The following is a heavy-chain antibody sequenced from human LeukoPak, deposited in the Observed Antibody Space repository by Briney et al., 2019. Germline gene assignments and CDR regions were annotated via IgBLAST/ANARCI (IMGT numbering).Heavy chain of an antibody. CDR2: IIPIFGTG. Sequence: SVKVSCKTSGGTFSTYAISWVRQAPGQGLEWMGGIIPIFGTGNYAQKFQGRVTITADESTSTAYMELSSLRSEDTAVYYCAKGLGDSSGYYYSDNWGQGTLVTVSS. J-gene: IGHJ4*02. CDR1: GGTFSTYA. D-gene: IGHD3-22*01. CDR3: AKGLGDSSGYYYSDN. V-gene: IGHV1-69*13.